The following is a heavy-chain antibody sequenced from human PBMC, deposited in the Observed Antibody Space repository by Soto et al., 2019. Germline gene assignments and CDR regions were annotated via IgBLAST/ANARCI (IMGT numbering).Heavy chain of an antibody. D-gene: IGHD1-1*01. CDR2: INHSGST. CDR3: ARGTHQYNWNGGYYYYYMDV. Sequence: SETLSLTCAVYGGSFSGYYWSWIRQPPGKGLEWIGEINHSGSTNYNPSLKSRVTISVDTSKNQFSLKLSSVTAADTAVYYCARGTHQYNWNGGYYYYYMDVWGKGTTVTVSS. J-gene: IGHJ6*03. V-gene: IGHV4-34*01. CDR1: GGSFSGYY.